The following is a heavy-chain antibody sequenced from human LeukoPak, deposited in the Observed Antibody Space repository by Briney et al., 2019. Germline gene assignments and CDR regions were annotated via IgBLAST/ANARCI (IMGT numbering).Heavy chain of an antibody. J-gene: IGHJ2*01. D-gene: IGHD1-26*01. CDR2: IKQDASEK. CDR1: GFTFSSYW. Sequence: GGSLRLSCAASGFTFSSYWMSWVRQAPGKGLEWVANIKQDASEKYYVDSMKGRFTICTDNAKNSLYLQMNSLRAEDAAVYYCAREDAGAGSDLWGRGTLVTVSS. CDR3: AREDAGAGSDL. V-gene: IGHV3-7*01.